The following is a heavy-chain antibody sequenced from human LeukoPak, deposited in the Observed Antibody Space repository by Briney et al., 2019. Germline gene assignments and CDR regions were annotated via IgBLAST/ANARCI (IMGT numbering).Heavy chain of an antibody. CDR3: AKDQSGYSSGWYVSDYFDY. Sequence: GGSLRLSCAASGFTFSSYAMSWVRQAPGKGLEWVSAISGSGGSTYYADSVKGRFTISRDNSKNTLYLQMNSLRAEDTAVYYCAKDQSGYSSGWYVSDYFDYWGQGTLVTVSS. V-gene: IGHV3-23*01. CDR2: ISGSGGST. J-gene: IGHJ4*02. CDR1: GFTFSSYA. D-gene: IGHD6-19*01.